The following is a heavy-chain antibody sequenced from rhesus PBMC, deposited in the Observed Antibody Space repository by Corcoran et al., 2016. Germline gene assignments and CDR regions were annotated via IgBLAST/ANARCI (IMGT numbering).Heavy chain of an antibody. V-gene: IGHV3-178*01. CDR3: AREYRYWGAAFDY. CDR2: TSNGGGSP. Sequence: GGLAKPGGSLSLSCAASGFTFRAYYMGWVRQAPGPGLAWVSSTSNGGGSPWYAYSVKGRFTISRENAQNTLYLHMTSLRAEDKAVYYCAREYRYWGAAFDYWGQGVLVTVSS. D-gene: IGHD3-34*01. CDR1: GFTFRAYY. J-gene: IGHJ4*01.